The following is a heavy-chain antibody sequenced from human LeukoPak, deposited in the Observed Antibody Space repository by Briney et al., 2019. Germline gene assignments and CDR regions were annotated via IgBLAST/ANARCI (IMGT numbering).Heavy chain of an antibody. CDR3: ARGEGHNWNANELSY. CDR2: LYSGGNL. V-gene: IGHV3-53*01. D-gene: IGHD1-20*01. Sequence: GGSLRLSCAGAGFAVNTHYMSWVRQAPGKGLEWVSTLYSGGNLYYADPVQGRFTISRDDSQNTLYLQMNSLRTEDTAVYYCARGEGHNWNANELSYWGQGTLVTVSS. CDR1: GFAVNTHY. J-gene: IGHJ4*02.